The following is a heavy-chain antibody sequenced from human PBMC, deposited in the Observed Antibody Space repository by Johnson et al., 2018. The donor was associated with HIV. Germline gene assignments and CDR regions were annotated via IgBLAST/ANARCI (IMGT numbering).Heavy chain of an antibody. Sequence: QVQLVESGGGLIKPGGSLRLSCAASGFTFSDYYMNWIRQAPGKGLEWVSYISGSGSTMYYADSVKGRFTISRDNTKNSLYLQMNSLRAEDTAVYYCAKAGGIAAAGAFDIWGQGTMVTVSS. V-gene: IGHV3-11*01. D-gene: IGHD6-13*01. J-gene: IGHJ3*02. CDR2: ISGSGSTM. CDR3: AKAGGIAAAGAFDI. CDR1: GFTFSDYY.